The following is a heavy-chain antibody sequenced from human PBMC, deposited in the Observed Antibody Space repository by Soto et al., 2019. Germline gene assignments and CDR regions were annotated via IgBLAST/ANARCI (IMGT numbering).Heavy chain of an antibody. D-gene: IGHD1-26*01. Sequence: GGSLRLSCAASGFTFSSYAMHWVRQAPGKGLEWVAVISYDGSNKYYADSVKGRFTISRDNSKNTLYLQMNSLRAEDTAVYYCARDRGGLVGAFDYWGQGTLVTVSS. V-gene: IGHV3-30-3*01. J-gene: IGHJ4*02. CDR1: GFTFSSYA. CDR2: ISYDGSNK. CDR3: ARDRGGLVGAFDY.